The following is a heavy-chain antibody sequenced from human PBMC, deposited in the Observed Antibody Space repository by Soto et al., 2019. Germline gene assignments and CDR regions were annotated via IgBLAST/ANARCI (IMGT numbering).Heavy chain of an antibody. CDR2: INHSGST. J-gene: IGHJ4*02. CDR1: GGSFSGYY. CDR3: ARAHQALGTRDTAMVTTLDY. D-gene: IGHD5-18*01. Sequence: QVQLQQWGAGLLKPSETLSLTCAVYGGSFSGYYWSWIRQPPGKGLEWIGEINHSGSTNYNPSLKSRVTISVDTSKNQFSLKLSSVTAADTAVYYCARAHQALGTRDTAMVTTLDYWGQGTLVTVSS. V-gene: IGHV4-34*01.